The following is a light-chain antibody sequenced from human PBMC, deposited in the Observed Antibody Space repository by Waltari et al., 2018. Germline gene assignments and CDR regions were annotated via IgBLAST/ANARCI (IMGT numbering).Light chain of an antibody. J-gene: IGKJ5*01. Sequence: EILITQSPATLSVSPGERATLSCRASQSVRNNLAWYQHKPGQAPRPLIYGASTRATGIPARFSGSGSGTDFTLTISSLQSEDFAVYYCQQYNTWPPITFGQGTRLEIK. CDR3: QQYNTWPPIT. CDR2: GAS. V-gene: IGKV3-15*01. CDR1: QSVRNN.